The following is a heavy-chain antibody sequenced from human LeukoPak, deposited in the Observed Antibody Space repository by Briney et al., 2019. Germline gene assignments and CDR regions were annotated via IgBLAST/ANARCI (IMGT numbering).Heavy chain of an antibody. J-gene: IGHJ4*02. D-gene: IGHD3-10*01. V-gene: IGHV3-48*02. Sequence: GGSLRLSCAASGFTFSSSEMNWMRQAPGKGLEWLSSISGSSTSIYYADSVKGRFTISRDNVKNLLYLQMNSLRDEDTAVYYCDYHGNWGQGTLVTVSS. CDR1: GFTFSSSE. CDR2: ISGSSTSI. CDR3: DYHGN.